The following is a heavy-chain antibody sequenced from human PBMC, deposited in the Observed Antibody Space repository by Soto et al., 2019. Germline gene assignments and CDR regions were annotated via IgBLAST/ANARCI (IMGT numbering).Heavy chain of an antibody. Sequence: SETLSLTCTVSGGSISSGDYYWSWIRQHPGKGLEWIGYIYRSGSTYYNPSLKSRVTMSVDRSKNQFSLKLSSVTAADTAVYYCARDFDDSGTSYFDYWGQGTLVTVS. CDR2: IYRSGST. CDR3: ARDFDDSGTSYFDY. D-gene: IGHD3-10*01. V-gene: IGHV4-31*03. J-gene: IGHJ4*02. CDR1: GGSISSGDYY.